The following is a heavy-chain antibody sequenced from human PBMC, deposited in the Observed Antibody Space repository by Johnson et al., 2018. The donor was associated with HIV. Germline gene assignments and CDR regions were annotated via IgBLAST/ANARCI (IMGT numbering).Heavy chain of an antibody. J-gene: IGHJ3*02. Sequence: VQLVESGGGVVRPGGSLRLSCAASGFTFSSYDMHWVRQATGKGLEWVSAIGTAGDTYYPGSVKGRFTISRENAKNTLYLQMNSLRAEDTAVYYCAKDSSHIVPGRPQLDAFDIWGQGTMVTVSS. V-gene: IGHV3-13*01. CDR2: IGTAGDT. D-gene: IGHD2-21*01. CDR1: GFTFSSYD. CDR3: AKDSSHIVPGRPQLDAFDI.